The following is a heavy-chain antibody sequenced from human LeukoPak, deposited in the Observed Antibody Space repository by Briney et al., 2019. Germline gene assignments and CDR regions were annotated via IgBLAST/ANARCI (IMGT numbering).Heavy chain of an antibody. V-gene: IGHV3-23*01. J-gene: IGHJ3*02. D-gene: IGHD2-15*01. CDR3: AKDLGQGYCSGGSCYADAFDI. CDR1: GFTFSSYG. CDR2: ISGSGGST. Sequence: PGGSLRLSCAASGFTFSSYGMSWVRQAPGKGLEWVSAISGSGGSTYYADSVKGRFTISRDNSKNTLYLQMNSLRAEDTAVYYCAKDLGQGYCSGGSCYADAFDIWGQGTMVTVSS.